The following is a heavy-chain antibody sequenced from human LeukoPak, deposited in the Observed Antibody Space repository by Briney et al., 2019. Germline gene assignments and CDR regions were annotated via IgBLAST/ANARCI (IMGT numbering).Heavy chain of an antibody. Sequence: GGSLRLSCAPSGFTFSSYSMKWVRQAPGNGLEWVSSISSSSSYIYYADSVKGRFTISRDNAKNSLYLQMNSLRAEDTAVYYCARAMTTVVTDWGQGTLVTVSS. CDR3: ARAMTTVVTD. V-gene: IGHV3-21*01. CDR2: ISSSSSYI. D-gene: IGHD4-23*01. CDR1: GFTFSSYS. J-gene: IGHJ4*02.